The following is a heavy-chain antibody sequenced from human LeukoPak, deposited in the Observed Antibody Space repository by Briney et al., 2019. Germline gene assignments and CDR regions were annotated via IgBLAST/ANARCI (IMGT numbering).Heavy chain of an antibody. CDR3: ARGDSSGSPGY. CDR1: GYTFTSYG. D-gene: IGHD3-22*01. Sequence: ASVKVSCKASGYTFTSYGISWVRQAPGQGLEWMGWISAYNGNTNYAQKLQGRVTMTTDTSTSTVYMELSSLRSEDTAVYYCARGDSSGSPGYWGQGTLVTVSS. CDR2: ISAYNGNT. V-gene: IGHV1-18*01. J-gene: IGHJ4*02.